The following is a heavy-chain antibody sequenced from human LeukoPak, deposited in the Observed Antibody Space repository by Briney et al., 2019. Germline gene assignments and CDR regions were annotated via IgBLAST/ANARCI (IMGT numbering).Heavy chain of an antibody. CDR3: ARGDDYKSTLFDY. D-gene: IGHD5-12*01. Sequence: PSETLSLTCTVSGGSISSSSYYWGWIRQPPGKGLEWIGSIYYSGSTYYNPSLKSRVTISVDTSKNQFSLKLSSATATDTAMYYCARGDDYKSTLFDYWGQGTLVTVSS. CDR1: GGSISSSSYY. V-gene: IGHV4-39*07. CDR2: IYYSGST. J-gene: IGHJ4*02.